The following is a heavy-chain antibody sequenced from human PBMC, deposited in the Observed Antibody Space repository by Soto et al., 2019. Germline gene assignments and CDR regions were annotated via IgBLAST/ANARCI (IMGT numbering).Heavy chain of an antibody. Sequence: EVQLLESGGGLVQPGGSLRLSCAASGFTFSSYAMSWVRQAPGKGLEWVSAISGSGGSTYYADSVKGRFTISRDNSKNTLYLQMNSLRAEDKAVYYCAKRPGSGYYYTPPSQGYYFDYWGQGTLVTVSS. CDR2: ISGSGGST. V-gene: IGHV3-23*01. D-gene: IGHD3-22*01. CDR3: AKRPGSGYYYTPPSQGYYFDY. J-gene: IGHJ4*02. CDR1: GFTFSSYA.